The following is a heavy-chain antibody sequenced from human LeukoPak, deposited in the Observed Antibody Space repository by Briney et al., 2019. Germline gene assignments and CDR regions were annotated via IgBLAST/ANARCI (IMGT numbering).Heavy chain of an antibody. CDR3: ARIITMIVVVIFARFHY. J-gene: IGHJ4*02. V-gene: IGHV4-59*12. Sequence: SETLSLTCTVSGGSISSYYWSWIRQPPGKGLEWIGYIYCSGGTNYNPSLKSRVTISVDKSKNQFSLKLSSVTAADTAVYYCARIITMIVVVIFARFHYWGQGTLVTVSS. CDR2: IYCSGGT. CDR1: GGSISSYY. D-gene: IGHD3-22*01.